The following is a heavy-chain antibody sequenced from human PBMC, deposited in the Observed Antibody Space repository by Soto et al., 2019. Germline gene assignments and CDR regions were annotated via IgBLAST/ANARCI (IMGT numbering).Heavy chain of an antibody. V-gene: IGHV3-7*01. CDR1: GFTFGDSW. Sequence: EVQLVESGGGLVQRGGSLRLSCAASGFTFGDSWMNWVRQAPGKGLEWVASTVPDGSERYYVDSVKGRFTISRDNTKTSLYLQMNSLRVDDTAIYYCARDRGFRCFDLWGQGTLVTVSS. CDR2: TVPDGSER. J-gene: IGHJ5*01. CDR3: ARDRGFRCFDL.